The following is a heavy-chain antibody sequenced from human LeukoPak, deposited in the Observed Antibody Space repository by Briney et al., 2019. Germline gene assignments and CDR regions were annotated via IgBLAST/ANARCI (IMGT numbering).Heavy chain of an antibody. J-gene: IGHJ4*02. CDR1: GYTLTELS. V-gene: IGHV1-2*02. D-gene: IGHD6-19*01. CDR3: ARDPLQWLVQYYFDY. Sequence: ASVKVSCKVSGYTLTELSMHWVRQAPGQGLEWMGWINPNSGGTNYAQKFQGRVTMTRDTSISTAYMELSRLRSDDTAVYYCARDPLQWLVQYYFDYWGQGTLVTVSS. CDR2: INPNSGGT.